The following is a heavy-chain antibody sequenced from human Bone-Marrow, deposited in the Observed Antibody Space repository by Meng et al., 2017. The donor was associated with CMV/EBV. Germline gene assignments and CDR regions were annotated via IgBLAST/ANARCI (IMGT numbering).Heavy chain of an antibody. D-gene: IGHD4-11*01. CDR1: GFTFSDYY. J-gene: IGHJ4*02. V-gene: IGHV3-11*04. CDR2: ISSTGYNT. Sequence: LSLTCAASGFTFSDYYMTWIRQAPGKGLEWISHISSTGYNTYSADSVKGRFTISRDNAKNALYLQMNSLRVEDTAVYYCARNDYPDYCGQGTLVTVSS. CDR3: ARNDYPDY.